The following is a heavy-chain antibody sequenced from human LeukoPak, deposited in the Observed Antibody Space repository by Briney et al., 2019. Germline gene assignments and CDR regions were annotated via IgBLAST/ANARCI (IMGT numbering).Heavy chain of an antibody. Sequence: GSLRLSCAASGFTFSSYWMSWVRQAPGKGLEWIGYIYYSGSTNYNPSLKSRVTISVDTSKNQFTLKLSSVTAADTAVYYCARAGGSYLGYFDYWGQGTLVTVSS. CDR1: GFTFSSYW. CDR2: IYYSGST. J-gene: IGHJ4*02. D-gene: IGHD1-26*01. CDR3: ARAGGSYLGYFDY. V-gene: IGHV4-59*01.